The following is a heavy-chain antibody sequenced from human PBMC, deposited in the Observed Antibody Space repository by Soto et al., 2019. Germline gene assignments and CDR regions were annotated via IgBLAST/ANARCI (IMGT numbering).Heavy chain of an antibody. D-gene: IGHD6-19*01. CDR2: IYYSGST. CDR3: ARAQGHIAVDGHFDY. CDR1: GGSISSGGYY. V-gene: IGHV4-31*03. J-gene: IGHJ4*02. Sequence: SETLSLTCTVSGGSISSGGYYWSWIRQHPGKGLEWIGYIYYSGSTYYNPSLKSRVTISVDTSKNQFSLKLSSVTAADTAVYYCARAQGHIAVDGHFDYWGQGTLVTVS.